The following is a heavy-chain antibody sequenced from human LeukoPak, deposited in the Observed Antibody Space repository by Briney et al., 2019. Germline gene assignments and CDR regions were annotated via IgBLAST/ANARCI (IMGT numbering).Heavy chain of an antibody. CDR1: GGSISSYY. Sequence: SETLSLTCTVSGGSISSYYWSWIRQPPGKGLEWIGEINHSGSTNYNPSLKSRVTISVDTSKNQFSLKLSSVTAADTAVYYCARRTGYSSSWYYHYWGQGTLVTVSS. CDR2: INHSGST. CDR3: ARRTGYSSSWYYHY. D-gene: IGHD6-13*01. V-gene: IGHV4-34*01. J-gene: IGHJ4*02.